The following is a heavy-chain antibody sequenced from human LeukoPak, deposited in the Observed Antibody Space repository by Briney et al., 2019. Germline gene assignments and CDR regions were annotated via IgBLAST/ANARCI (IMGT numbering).Heavy chain of an antibody. D-gene: IGHD5-24*01. Sequence: GGSLRLSCAASGFTFSSNNMNWVRQAPGKGLEWVSSISSSSSYIYYTDSEKGRFTISRDNAKNSLYLQMNNLRAEDTAVYYCARGVEMATVRNYFDYWGQGILVTVSS. J-gene: IGHJ4*02. CDR2: ISSSSSYI. CDR1: GFTFSSNN. V-gene: IGHV3-21*01. CDR3: ARGVEMATVRNYFDY.